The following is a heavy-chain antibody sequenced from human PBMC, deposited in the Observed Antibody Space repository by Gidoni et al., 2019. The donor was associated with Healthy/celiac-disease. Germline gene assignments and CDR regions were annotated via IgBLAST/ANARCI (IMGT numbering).Heavy chain of an antibody. CDR2: IWYDGSNK. CDR1: GFTFSSYG. D-gene: IGHD1-26*01. V-gene: IGHV3-33*01. CDR3: ARAQGDGPDY. Sequence: QVQLVESGGGVVQPGRSLRLSCAASGFTFSSYGMHWVRQAPGKGLAWVAVIWYDGSNKYYADSVKGRFTISRDNSKNTLYLQMNSLRAEDTAVYYCARAQGDGPDYWGQGTLVTVSS. J-gene: IGHJ4*02.